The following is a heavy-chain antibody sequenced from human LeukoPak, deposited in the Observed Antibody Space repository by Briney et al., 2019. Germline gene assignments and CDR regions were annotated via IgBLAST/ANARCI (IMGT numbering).Heavy chain of an antibody. CDR2: ISYDGSNK. D-gene: IGHD3-16*01. J-gene: IGHJ3*02. V-gene: IGHV3-30*12. CDR3: AREFGKQDAFDI. Sequence: GGSLRLSCAASGFTFSSYGMHWVRQAPGKGLEWVAVISYDGSNKYYADSVKGRFTISRDNSKNTLYLQMNSLRAEDTAVYYCAREFGKQDAFDIWGQGTMVTVSS. CDR1: GFTFSSYG.